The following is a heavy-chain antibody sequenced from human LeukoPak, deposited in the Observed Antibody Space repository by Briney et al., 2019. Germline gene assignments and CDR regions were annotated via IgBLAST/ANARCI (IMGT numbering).Heavy chain of an antibody. Sequence: ASVKVSCKASGGTFSSYAISWVRQAPGQGLEWMGGIIPIFGTANYAQKFQGRVMITADVSTSTAYMELSSLRSEDTAVYYCARAGLIYYFDYWGQGTLVTVSS. CDR3: ARAGLIYYFDY. J-gene: IGHJ4*02. CDR1: GGTFSSYA. CDR2: IIPIFGTA. V-gene: IGHV1-69*13.